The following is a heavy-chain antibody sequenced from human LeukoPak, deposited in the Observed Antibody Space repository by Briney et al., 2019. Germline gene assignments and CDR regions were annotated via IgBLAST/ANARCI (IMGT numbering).Heavy chain of an antibody. CDR2: IYHGGTT. CDR1: TGSISTYY. D-gene: IGHD2-15*01. CDR3: ARHGGSLDYFDF. J-gene: IGHJ4*02. Sequence: PSETQSLTCSVSTGSISTYYWSWIRQSPGKGLEWIGYIYHGGTTSYNPSLKRRVTISVDSPKNQFFLRLTSLTAADTALYYCARHGGSLDYFDFWGPGSLVIVSS. V-gene: IGHV4-59*08.